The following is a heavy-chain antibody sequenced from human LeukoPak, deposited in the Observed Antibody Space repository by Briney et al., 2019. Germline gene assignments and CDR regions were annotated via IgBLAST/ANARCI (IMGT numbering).Heavy chain of an antibody. CDR1: GFTFSSYS. J-gene: IGHJ4*02. CDR3: ARDVRRWLQFGHFDY. D-gene: IGHD5-24*01. CDR2: ISSSSSYI. V-gene: IGHV3-21*01. Sequence: GSLRLSCAASGFTFSSYSMNWVRQAPGKGLEGVSSISSSSSYIYYADSVKGRFTISRDNAKNSLYLQMNSLRAEDTAVYYCARDVRRWLQFGHFDYWGQGTLVTVSS.